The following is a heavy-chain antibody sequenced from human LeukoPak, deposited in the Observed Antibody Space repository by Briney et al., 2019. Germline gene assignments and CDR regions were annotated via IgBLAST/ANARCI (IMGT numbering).Heavy chain of an antibody. D-gene: IGHD2-2*01. CDR3: ARDSLLKPVVDDAFGI. CDR2: ISSSGSTI. J-gene: IGHJ3*02. CDR1: GFTFSSYG. V-gene: IGHV3-48*04. Sequence: GGSLRLSCAASGFTFSSYGMSWVRQAPGKGLEWVSYISSSGSTIYYADSVKGRFTISRDNAKNSLYLQMNSLRAEDTAVYYCARDSLLKPVVDDAFGIWGQGTMVTVSS.